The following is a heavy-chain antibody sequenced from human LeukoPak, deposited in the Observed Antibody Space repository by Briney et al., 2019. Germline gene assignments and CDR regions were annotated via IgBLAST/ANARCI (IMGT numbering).Heavy chain of an antibody. V-gene: IGHV3-21*01. CDR1: GFIFSSHS. CDR3: ARAGGDIVVVPAAKAGYYYYMDV. J-gene: IGHJ6*03. D-gene: IGHD2-2*01. Sequence: PGGSLRLSCAASGFIFSSHSMSWVRQAPGKGLEWVSSISSSSSYIYYADSVKGRFTISRDNAKNSLYLQMNSLRAEDTAVYYCARAGGDIVVVPAAKAGYYYYMDVWGKGTTVTISS. CDR2: ISSSSSYI.